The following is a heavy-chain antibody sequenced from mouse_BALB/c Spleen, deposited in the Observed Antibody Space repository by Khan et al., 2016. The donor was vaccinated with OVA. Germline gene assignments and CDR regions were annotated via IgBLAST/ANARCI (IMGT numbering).Heavy chain of an antibody. CDR1: GYTFTSYW. J-gene: IGHJ3*01. CDR3: ARGYFGNDEFVY. Sequence: VQLQESGAELVKPGASVKLSCKTSGYTFTSYWIQWVKQRPGQGLGWIGQIFPGTGTTYYNENFKGKATLTADTSSSTAYMQLSGLTSEDSAVYFCARGYFGNDEFVYWGQGTLVTVSP. D-gene: IGHD2-2*01. CDR2: IFPGTGTT. V-gene: IGHV1S132*01.